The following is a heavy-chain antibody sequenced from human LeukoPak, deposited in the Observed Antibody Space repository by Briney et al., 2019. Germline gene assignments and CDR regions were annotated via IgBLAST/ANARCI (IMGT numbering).Heavy chain of an antibody. CDR2: IYYSGST. V-gene: IGHV4-59*08. Sequence: SETLSLTCTVSGGSISTYYWSWIRQPPGKGLEWIGYIYYSGSTNYSPSLKSRVTISVDTSKNQFSLKLSSVTAADTAVYYCARMGVGAITLDYWGQGTLVTVSS. D-gene: IGHD1-26*01. CDR3: ARMGVGAITLDY. J-gene: IGHJ4*02. CDR1: GGSISTYY.